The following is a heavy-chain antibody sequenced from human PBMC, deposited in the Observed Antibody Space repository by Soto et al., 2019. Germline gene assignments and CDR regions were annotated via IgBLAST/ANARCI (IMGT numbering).Heavy chain of an antibody. J-gene: IGHJ4*02. D-gene: IGHD2-15*01. Sequence: QVQLVQSGAEVKKPGASVKVSCKASGYTFTGYYMHWVRQAPGQGLEWMGWINPNSGGTNYAQKFQGRVTMTRDTSTSTVYMELSSLRSEDTAVYYCARETGVVRRFDYWGQGTLVTVSS. V-gene: IGHV1-2*02. CDR2: INPNSGGT. CDR3: ARETGVVRRFDY. CDR1: GYTFTGYY.